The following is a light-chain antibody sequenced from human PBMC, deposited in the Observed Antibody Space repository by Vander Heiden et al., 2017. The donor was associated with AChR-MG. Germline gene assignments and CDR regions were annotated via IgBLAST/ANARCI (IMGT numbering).Light chain of an antibody. CDR2: DDS. CDR1: NIGRKT. J-gene: IGLJ3*02. CDR3: QVWDSSTDLRV. Sequence: SYVLTQPPPVSAAPGETARITCGGNNIGRKTVHWYQQKPGQAPVLVVYDDSDRPSGIPDRFSGSNSGNTATLTISRVEAGDEADYYCQVWDSSTDLRVFGGGTKLTVL. V-gene: IGLV3-21*02.